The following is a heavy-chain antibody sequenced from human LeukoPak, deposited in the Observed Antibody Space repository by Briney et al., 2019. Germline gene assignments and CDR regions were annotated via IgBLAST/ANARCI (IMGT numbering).Heavy chain of an antibody. J-gene: IGHJ4*02. CDR3: ARVPRYYFDY. CDR1: GLTVTNAW. Sequence: GGSLRLSCSASGLTVTNAWMNWVRQAPGEGLDWVGRIASKTDGGATDYAAPVKGRFTISRDDSKNTLYLQMNSLRAEDTAVYYCARVPRYYFDYWGQGTLVTVSS. CDR2: IASKTDGGAT. V-gene: IGHV3-15*07.